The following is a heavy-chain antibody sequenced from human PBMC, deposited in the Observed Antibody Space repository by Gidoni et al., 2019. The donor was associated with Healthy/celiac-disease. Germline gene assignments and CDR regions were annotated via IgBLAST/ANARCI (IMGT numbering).Heavy chain of an antibody. J-gene: IGHJ4*02. V-gene: IGHV4-34*01. Sequence: QVQLQQWGAGLLKPSETLSLTCAVYGGSFSGYYWSWSRQPPGKGLEWIGEINHSGSTNYNPSLKSRVTISVDTSKNQFSLKLSSVTAADTAVYYCANLLDYGGNSEPVDYWGQGTLVTVSS. CDR1: GGSFSGYY. D-gene: IGHD4-17*01. CDR3: ANLLDYGGNSEPVDY. CDR2: INHSGST.